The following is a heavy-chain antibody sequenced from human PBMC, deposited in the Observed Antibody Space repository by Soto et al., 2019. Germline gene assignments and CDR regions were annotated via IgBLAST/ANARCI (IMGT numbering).Heavy chain of an antibody. CDR1: GGSISSSSYY. CDR2: IYYSGST. D-gene: IGHD4-17*01. V-gene: IGHV4-39*01. Sequence: SETLCLTCTVSGGSISSSSYYWGWIRQPPGKGLEWIGSIYYSGSTYYNPSLKSRVTISVDTSKNQFSLKLSSVTAADTAVYYCARRGQFYGDYGLYYFDYWGQGTLVTVSS. J-gene: IGHJ4*02. CDR3: ARRGQFYGDYGLYYFDY.